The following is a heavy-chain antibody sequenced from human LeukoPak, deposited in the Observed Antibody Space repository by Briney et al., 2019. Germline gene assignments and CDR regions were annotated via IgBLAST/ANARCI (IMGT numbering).Heavy chain of an antibody. J-gene: IGHJ4*02. Sequence: PSETLSLTRTVSGGSISSYYWSWIRQPPGKGLEWIGYIHYSGSTSYNPSLKSRVTISVDTSKNQFALKLSSLTAADTAVYYCARGTYSSAWYAYWGQGTLVTVSS. CDR2: IHYSGST. CDR3: ARGTYSSAWYAY. CDR1: GGSISSYY. D-gene: IGHD6-19*01. V-gene: IGHV4-59*01.